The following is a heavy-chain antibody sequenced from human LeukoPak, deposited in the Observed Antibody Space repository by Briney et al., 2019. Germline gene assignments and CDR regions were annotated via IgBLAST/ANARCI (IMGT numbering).Heavy chain of an antibody. CDR2: INPSGGST. CDR3: ARGPLGYCSGGSCSQVWALTNFDY. D-gene: IGHD2-15*01. Sequence: ASVKVSCKASGGTFSSYAISWVRQAPGQGLEWMGIINPSGGSTSYAQKFQGRVTMTRDTSTSTVYMELSSLRSEDTAVYYCARGPLGYCSGGSCSQVWALTNFDYWGQGTLVTVSS. V-gene: IGHV1-46*01. J-gene: IGHJ4*02. CDR1: GGTFSSYA.